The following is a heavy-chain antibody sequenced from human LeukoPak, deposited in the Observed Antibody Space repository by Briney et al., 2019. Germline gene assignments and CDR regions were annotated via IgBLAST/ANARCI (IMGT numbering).Heavy chain of an antibody. J-gene: IGHJ5*02. D-gene: IGHD3-16*01. Sequence: ASVKVSCKASGYTITNNYMHWVRQAPGQGLEWMGVINPSGGSTSYAQKFQGRVTMTRDTSTSTVYMELSSLRSEDTAVYYCAGRIDRGWGSMFDPWGQGTLVTVSS. CDR2: INPSGGST. CDR1: GYTITNNY. CDR3: AGRIDRGWGSMFDP. V-gene: IGHV1-46*01.